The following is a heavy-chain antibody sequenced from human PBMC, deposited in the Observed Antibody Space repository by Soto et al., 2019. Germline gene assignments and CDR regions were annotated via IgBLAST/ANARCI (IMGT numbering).Heavy chain of an antibody. J-gene: IGHJ4*02. V-gene: IGHV3-23*01. D-gene: IGHD3-9*01. Sequence: GGSLRLSCAASGFTFSSYAMSWVRQAPGKGLEWVSAISGSGGSTYYADSVKGRFTITRDTSASTAYMELSSLTSEDTAVYYCARRGALTSYYYGYYFDYWGQGTLVTVSS. CDR3: ARRGALTSYYYGYYFDY. CDR2: ISGSGGST. CDR1: GFTFSSYA.